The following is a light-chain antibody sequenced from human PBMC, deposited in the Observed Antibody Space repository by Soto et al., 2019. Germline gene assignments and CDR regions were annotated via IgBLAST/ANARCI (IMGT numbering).Light chain of an antibody. CDR2: DAS. CDR3: QQYDGSPLT. CDR1: QSVGSSY. V-gene: IGKV3-20*01. Sequence: EVVLTQSPGTLSLSPGERATLSCRASQSVGSSYLAWYQQKPGQAPRLLIYDASSRATGIPDRFSGSGSGTDFTLTISRLEPEDFAVYFCQQYDGSPLTFGQGTKVEI. J-gene: IGKJ2*01.